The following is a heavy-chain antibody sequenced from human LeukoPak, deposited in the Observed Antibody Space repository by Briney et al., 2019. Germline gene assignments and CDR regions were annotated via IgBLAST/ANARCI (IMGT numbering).Heavy chain of an antibody. CDR2: LSGSGGST. Sequence: GGSLRLSCAASGFTFSNYAMSWVRQAPGKGLEWVSALSGSGGSTYYADSVKGRFTISRDNSKNTLYLQMNSLRAEDTAVYYCAKANSNWYFDLWGRGTLVSVSS. CDR1: GFTFSNYA. V-gene: IGHV3-23*01. D-gene: IGHD7-27*01. J-gene: IGHJ2*01. CDR3: AKANSNWYFDL.